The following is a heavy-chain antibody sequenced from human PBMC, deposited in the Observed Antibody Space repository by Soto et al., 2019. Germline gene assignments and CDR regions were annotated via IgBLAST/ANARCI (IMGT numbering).Heavy chain of an antibody. Sequence: PGGSLRLSCAASGFTFSSYSMNWVRQAPGKGLEWVSSISSSSSYIYYADSVKGRFTISRDNAKNSLYLQMNSLRAEDTAVYYCAGREGYDDSSVYRIMEGWGQETTVTV. CDR3: AGREGYDDSSVYRIMEG. D-gene: IGHD3-22*01. CDR1: GFTFSSYS. J-gene: IGHJ6*02. V-gene: IGHV3-21*01. CDR2: ISSSSSYI.